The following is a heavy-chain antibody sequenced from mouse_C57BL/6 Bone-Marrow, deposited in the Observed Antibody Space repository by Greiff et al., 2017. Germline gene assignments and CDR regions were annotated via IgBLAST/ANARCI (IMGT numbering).Heavy chain of an antibody. CDR2: IYPGSGNT. D-gene: IGHD1-1*01. J-gene: IGHJ1*03. V-gene: IGHV1-76*01. CDR3: ARCRYDDSSPWWYFDV. CDR1: GYTFTDYY. Sequence: QVQLQQSGAELVRPGASVKLSCKASGYTFTDYYINWVKQRPGQGLEWIARIYPGSGNTYYNEKFKGQATLTAYKATSTAYMELPSLTSEDSAVYFCARCRYDDSSPWWYFDVWGTGTTVTVSS.